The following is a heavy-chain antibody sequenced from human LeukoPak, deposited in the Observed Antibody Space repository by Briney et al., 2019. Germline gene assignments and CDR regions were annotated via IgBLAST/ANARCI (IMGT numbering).Heavy chain of an antibody. V-gene: IGHV3-33*06. CDR2: IWYDGSNK. Sequence: GGSLRLSCAASGFTFSSYGMHWVRQAPGKGLEWVAVIWYDGSNKYYTDSVKGRFTIFRDNSKNTLYLQMNSLRAEDTAVYYCAKDLFYYDSSGSGPDYWGQGTLVTVSS. J-gene: IGHJ4*02. CDR1: GFTFSSYG. CDR3: AKDLFYYDSSGSGPDY. D-gene: IGHD3-22*01.